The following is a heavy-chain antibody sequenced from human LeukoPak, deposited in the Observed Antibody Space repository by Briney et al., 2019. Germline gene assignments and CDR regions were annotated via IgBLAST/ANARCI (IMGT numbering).Heavy chain of an antibody. CDR3: ARERGYSYGYGDY. Sequence: GGSLRLSCAASGFTFSSDNMNWVRQAPGKGLEWVSSISSSSSYIYYAESVKGRFTISRDNAKNSLYLQMNSLRAEDTAVYYCARERGYSYGYGDYWGQGTLVTVSS. CDR1: GFTFSSDN. J-gene: IGHJ4*02. CDR2: ISSSSSYI. V-gene: IGHV3-21*01. D-gene: IGHD5-18*01.